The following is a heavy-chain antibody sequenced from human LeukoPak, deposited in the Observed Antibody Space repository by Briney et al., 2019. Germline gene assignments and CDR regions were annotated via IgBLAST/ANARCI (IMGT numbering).Heavy chain of an antibody. J-gene: IGHJ4*02. CDR3: AIREPIGY. V-gene: IGHV3-23*01. CDR2: ISGSGDRT. CDR1: GFTFSNAY. Sequence: PGGSLRLSCAASGFTFSNAYMNWVRQAPGKGPERVSAISGSGDRTDYADSVRGRFTISRDNSKSTLYLQMNSLRVEDTAIYYCAIREPIGYWGQGSLVTVSP. D-gene: IGHD6-13*01.